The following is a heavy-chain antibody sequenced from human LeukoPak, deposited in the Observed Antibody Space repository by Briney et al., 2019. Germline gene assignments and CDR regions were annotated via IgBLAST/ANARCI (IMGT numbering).Heavy chain of an antibody. CDR2: INHSGST. CDR3: ARGLRYYGMDV. Sequence: SETLSLTCAVYGGSFSGYYWSWIRQPAEKGLEWIGEINHSGSTNYNPSLKSRVTISVDTSKNQFSLKLSSVTAADTAVYYCARGLRYYGMDVWGQGTTVTVSS. J-gene: IGHJ6*02. CDR1: GGSFSGYY. V-gene: IGHV4-34*01.